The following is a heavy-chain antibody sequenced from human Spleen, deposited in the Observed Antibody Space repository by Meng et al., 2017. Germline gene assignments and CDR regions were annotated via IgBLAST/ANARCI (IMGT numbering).Heavy chain of an antibody. Sequence: SETLSLTCTVSGDSITSYYWSWIRQPAGKGLEWIGRIYSSGSTNYNPSVKSRVSMSVDASKNQFSLKLSSVTAADTAVYYCARLMIFFDYWGQGTLVTVSS. J-gene: IGHJ4*02. CDR1: GDSITSYY. CDR3: ARLMIFFDY. CDR2: IYSSGST. V-gene: IGHV4-4*07. D-gene: IGHD3-16*01.